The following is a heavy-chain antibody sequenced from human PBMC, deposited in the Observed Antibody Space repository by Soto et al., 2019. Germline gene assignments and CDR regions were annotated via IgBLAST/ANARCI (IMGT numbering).Heavy chain of an antibody. V-gene: IGHV3-21*01. CDR3: VKAQWQAVRLDDFDV. J-gene: IGHJ3*01. D-gene: IGHD6-19*01. CDR2: IGASGSYI. CDR1: GFTFKSYS. Sequence: GGSLRLSCAASGFTFKSYSMHWVRQAPGQGLEWVSSIGASGSYIYYAEPVKGRFTTSRDNADNSLFLQMNSLRAEDTARYYCVKAQWQAVRLDDFDVWGQGTMVTVSS.